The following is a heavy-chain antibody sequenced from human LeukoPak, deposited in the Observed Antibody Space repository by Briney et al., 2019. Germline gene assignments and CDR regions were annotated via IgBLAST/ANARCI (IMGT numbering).Heavy chain of an antibody. J-gene: IGHJ5*02. CDR3: ARVRVDILTGYDWFDP. Sequence: GGSLRLSCAASGFTFSSYWMSWVRKAPGKGLEWVANIKQDGSEKYYVDSVKGRFTISRDNAKNSLYLQMNSLRAEDTAVYYCARVRVDILTGYDWFDPWGQGTLVTVSS. CDR1: GFTFSSYW. V-gene: IGHV3-7*01. CDR2: IKQDGSEK. D-gene: IGHD3-9*01.